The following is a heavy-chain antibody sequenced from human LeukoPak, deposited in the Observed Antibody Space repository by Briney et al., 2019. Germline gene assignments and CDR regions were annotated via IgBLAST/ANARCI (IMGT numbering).Heavy chain of an antibody. D-gene: IGHD2-15*01. Sequence: KPSETLSLTCTVSGGSISSYYWSWIRQPPGKGLEWIGYIYYSGRTNYNPSLKSRVTISVDTSKNQFSLKLSSVTAADTAVYYCARGVVVAATHFGWFDPWGQGTLVTVSS. CDR1: GGSISSYY. CDR2: IYYSGRT. J-gene: IGHJ5*02. CDR3: ARGVVVAATHFGWFDP. V-gene: IGHV4-59*01.